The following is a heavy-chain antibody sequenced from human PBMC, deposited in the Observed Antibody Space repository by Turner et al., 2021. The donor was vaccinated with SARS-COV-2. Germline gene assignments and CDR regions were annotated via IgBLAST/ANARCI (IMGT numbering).Heavy chain of an antibody. D-gene: IGHD5-12*01. CDR3: ARARWLRGEIDY. CDR2: ILYGGST. V-gene: IGHV4-59*01. J-gene: IGHJ4*02. Sequence: QVPLQESGPGLVKPSETLSLTGTVSGGSISSYYWRWIRQPPGKGLEWIGYILYGGSTNYNPSLKSRVTISVDTSKNQFSLKLSSVTAAYTAVYYCARARWLRGEIDYWGQGTLVTVSS. CDR1: GGSISSYY.